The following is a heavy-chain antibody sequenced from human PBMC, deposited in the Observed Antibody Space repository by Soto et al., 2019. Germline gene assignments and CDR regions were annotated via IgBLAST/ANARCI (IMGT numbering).Heavy chain of an antibody. J-gene: IGHJ3*01. V-gene: IGHV1-18*01. CDR2: ITPYNGNT. Sequence: QVQLVQSGAEVKNPGASVKVSCQASNYLFGAFGISWVRQAPGQGLEWMGWITPYNGNTQYAEKFKDRGTMTADKSTTTTNMETRRLTSGDTAVYFCARISARRNDFDVWGQGTVVTVSS. CDR1: NYLFGAFG. CDR3: ARISARRNDFDV.